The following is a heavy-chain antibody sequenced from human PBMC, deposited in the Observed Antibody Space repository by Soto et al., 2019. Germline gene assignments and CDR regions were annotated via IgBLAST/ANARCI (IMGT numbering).Heavy chain of an antibody. J-gene: IGHJ6*02. V-gene: IGHV3-30-3*01. CDR1: GFTFSSYA. CDR3: ARAGAYHYDGMDV. CDR2: ISYDGSNK. Sequence: QVQLVESGGGVVQPGRSLRLSCAASGFTFSSYAMHWVRQAPGKGLEWVAVISYDGSNKYYADSVKGRFTISRDNSKNTLYRQMNSLRAEDTAVYYCARAGAYHYDGMDVWGQGTTVTVSS.